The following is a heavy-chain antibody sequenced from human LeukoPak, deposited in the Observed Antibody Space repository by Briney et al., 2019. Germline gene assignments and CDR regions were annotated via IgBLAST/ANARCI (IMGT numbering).Heavy chain of an antibody. J-gene: IGHJ4*02. D-gene: IGHD3-10*01. V-gene: IGHV4-39*01. CDR3: VTMIRGIAALDDY. Sequence: SETLSLTCTVSGDSISSSSYHWGWIRQPPGKGLEWIGSIYVDGSTSYNPSLKSRVTISVDTSKNQFSLKLSSVTAADTAVYYCVTMIRGIAALDDYWGQGILVTVSS. CDR1: GDSISSSSYH. CDR2: IYVDGST.